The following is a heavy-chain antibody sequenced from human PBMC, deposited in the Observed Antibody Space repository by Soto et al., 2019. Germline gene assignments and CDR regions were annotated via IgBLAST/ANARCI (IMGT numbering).Heavy chain of an antibody. CDR2: ISGSGGST. Sequence: PGGSLRLSCAASGFTFTSYWMHWVRQAPGKGLEWVSAISGSGGSTYYADSVKGRFTISRDNSKNTLYLQMNSLRAEDTAVYYCAKVRGYSGYDIYYFDYWGQGTLVTVSS. CDR1: GFTFTSYW. V-gene: IGHV3-23*01. CDR3: AKVRGYSGYDIYYFDY. J-gene: IGHJ4*02. D-gene: IGHD5-12*01.